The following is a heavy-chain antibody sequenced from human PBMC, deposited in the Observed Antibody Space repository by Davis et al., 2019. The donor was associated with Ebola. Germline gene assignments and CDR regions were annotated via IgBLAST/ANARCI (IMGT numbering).Heavy chain of an antibody. J-gene: IGHJ4*02. Sequence: GESLKISCAASGFTFSGSDMHWVRPAFGKGLEMVGSIRMKAHSYAKPYAASVKGRFTMSRDDSKNTAYLQMNSLKTEDTAVYYCTSPNYYDRSGYVDYWGQGTLVTVSS. CDR3: TSPNYYDRSGYVDY. V-gene: IGHV3-73*01. CDR2: IRMKAHSYAK. CDR1: GFTFSGSD. D-gene: IGHD3-22*01.